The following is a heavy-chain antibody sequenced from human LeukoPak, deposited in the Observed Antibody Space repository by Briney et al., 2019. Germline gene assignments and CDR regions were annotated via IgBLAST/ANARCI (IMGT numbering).Heavy chain of an antibody. Sequence: SGPTLVKPTQTLTLTCTFSGFSLSASGVGVGWIRQPPGKALEWLALIYWDDDKRYSPSLKSRLTITKDTSKNQVVLTMTNMDPVDTATYYCAPQDHAGSWFDPWGQGTLVTVSS. CDR2: IYWDDDK. D-gene: IGHD2-15*01. J-gene: IGHJ5*02. CDR3: APQDHAGSWFDP. CDR1: GFSLSASGVG. V-gene: IGHV2-5*02.